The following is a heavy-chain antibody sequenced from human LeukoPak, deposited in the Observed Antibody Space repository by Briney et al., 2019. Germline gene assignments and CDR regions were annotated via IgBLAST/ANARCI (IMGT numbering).Heavy chain of an antibody. CDR3: ARHIREYRSGWYGFGY. J-gene: IGHJ4*02. V-gene: IGHV4-39*01. D-gene: IGHD6-19*01. CDR2: MYNGGST. Sequence: TSETLSLTCTVSGGSISSSSYYWGWIRQPPGKGLEWIGSMYNGGSTYYNPSLKSRVTISVDMSKNQFSLKLSSVTAADTAVYYCARHIREYRSGWYGFGYWGQGTLVTVSS. CDR1: GGSISSSSYY.